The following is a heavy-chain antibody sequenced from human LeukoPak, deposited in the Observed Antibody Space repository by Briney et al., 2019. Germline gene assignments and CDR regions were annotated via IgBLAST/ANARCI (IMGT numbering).Heavy chain of an antibody. CDR2: IYPGDSDT. D-gene: IGHD3-10*01. Sequence: GESLQISCEASGYSFSIYWIGWVRQMPGKGLEWMGIIYPGDSDTRYSPSFQGQVTISADKSLSTAYLQWTGLKASDTAMYYCARQPGAGWFDPWGQGTLVTVSS. V-gene: IGHV5-51*01. CDR1: GYSFSIYW. J-gene: IGHJ5*02. CDR3: ARQPGAGWFDP.